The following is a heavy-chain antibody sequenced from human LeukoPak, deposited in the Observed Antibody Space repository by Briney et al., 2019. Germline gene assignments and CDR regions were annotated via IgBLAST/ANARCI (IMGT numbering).Heavy chain of an antibody. CDR2: IWYDGSNK. CDR1: GFTFSSYG. CDR3: ARVDVSSGFGFDY. D-gene: IGHD6-19*01. V-gene: IGHV3-33*01. J-gene: IGHJ4*02. Sequence: GRSLRLSCAASGFTFSSYGMHWVRQAPGKGLEWVAVIWYDGSNKYYADSVKGRFTISRDNSKSTLYLQMNSLRAEDTAVYYCARVDVSSGFGFDYWGQGTLVTVSS.